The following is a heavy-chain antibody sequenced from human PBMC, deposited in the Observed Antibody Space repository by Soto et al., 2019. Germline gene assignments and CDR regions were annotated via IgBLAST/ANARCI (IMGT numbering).Heavy chain of an antibody. Sequence: ESLKISFQGSGYTLTSYWSSWVRQIPGKGLEWMGRIDPSDSYTNYSPSFQGHVTISVDKSISTAYLQWSSLKASDTAMYYCARRMRMTAGGQSDYYGMDVWGQGTTVTVPS. D-gene: IGHD6-13*01. V-gene: IGHV5-10-1*01. CDR3: ARRMRMTAGGQSDYYGMDV. CDR1: GYTLTSYW. CDR2: IDPSDSYT. J-gene: IGHJ6*02.